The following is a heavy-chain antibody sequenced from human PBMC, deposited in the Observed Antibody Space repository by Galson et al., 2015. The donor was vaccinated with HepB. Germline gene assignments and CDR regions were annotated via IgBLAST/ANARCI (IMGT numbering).Heavy chain of an antibody. J-gene: IGHJ4*02. CDR2: IYYSGST. V-gene: IGHV4-59*01. Sequence: SEPLSLTCTVSGGSISSYYWSWIRQPPGKGLEWIGYIYYSGSTNYNPSLKSRVTISVDTSKNQFSLKLSSVTAADTAVYYCARGPNSSTHFIFAYYFDYWGQGTLVTVSS. CDR3: ARGPNSSTHFIFAYYFDY. D-gene: IGHD3-3*02. CDR1: GGSISSYY.